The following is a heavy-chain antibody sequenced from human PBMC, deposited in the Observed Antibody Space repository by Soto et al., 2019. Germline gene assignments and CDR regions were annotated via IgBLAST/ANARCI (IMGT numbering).Heavy chain of an antibody. D-gene: IGHD2-15*01. CDR2: IWYDGSNK. CDR3: ARDLYGGAVVVADTVDY. CDR1: GFTFSSYG. Sequence: GRSLRLSCAASGFTFSSYGMHWVRQAPGKGLEWVAAIWYDGSNKYYADSVKGRFTISRDNSKNTLYLQMNSLRAEDTAVYYCARDLYGGAVVVADTVDYWGQGTLVTXSS. V-gene: IGHV3-33*01. J-gene: IGHJ4*02.